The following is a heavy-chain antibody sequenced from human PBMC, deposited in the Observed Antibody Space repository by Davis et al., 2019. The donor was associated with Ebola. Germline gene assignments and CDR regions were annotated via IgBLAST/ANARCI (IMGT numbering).Heavy chain of an antibody. Sequence: MPSETLSLTCAVYGGSFSGYYWSWIRQHPGKGLEWIGYIYYSGSTYYNPSLKSRVTISVDTSKNQFSLKLSSVTAADTAVYYCARDLPWGLEGFDYWGQGTLVTVSS. J-gene: IGHJ4*02. CDR2: IYYSGST. V-gene: IGHV4-31*11. D-gene: IGHD1-1*01. CDR1: GGSFSGYY. CDR3: ARDLPWGLEGFDY.